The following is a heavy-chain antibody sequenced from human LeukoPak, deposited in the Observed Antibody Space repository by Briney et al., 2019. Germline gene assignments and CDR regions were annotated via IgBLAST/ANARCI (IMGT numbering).Heavy chain of an antibody. J-gene: IGHJ4*02. Sequence: GGSLTLSCAASGFTFSSYAMSWVRQAPGKGLEWVSAISGSGGSTYYADSVKGRFTISRDNSKNTLYLQMNSLRAEDTAVYYCAKDSYSLYYYDSSGYYPPFDYWGQGTLVTVSS. CDR2: ISGSGGST. CDR1: GFTFSSYA. D-gene: IGHD3-22*01. V-gene: IGHV3-23*01. CDR3: AKDSYSLYYYDSSGYYPPFDY.